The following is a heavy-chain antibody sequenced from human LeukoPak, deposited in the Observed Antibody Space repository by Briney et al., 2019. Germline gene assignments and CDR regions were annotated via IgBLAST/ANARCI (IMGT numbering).Heavy chain of an antibody. J-gene: IGHJ6*02. D-gene: IGHD6-19*01. CDR2: ISYDGSNK. CDR1: GFTFSSYG. CDR3: AKTRQWLVPERGMDV. Sequence: GRSLRLSCAASGFTFSSYGMHWVRQAPGKELEWVAVISYDGSNKYYADSVKGRFTISRDNSKNTLYLQMNSLRAEDTAVYYCAKTRQWLVPERGMDVWGQGTTVTVSS. V-gene: IGHV3-30*18.